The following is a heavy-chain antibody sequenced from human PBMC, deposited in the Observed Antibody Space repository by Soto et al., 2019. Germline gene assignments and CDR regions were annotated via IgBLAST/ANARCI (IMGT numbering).Heavy chain of an antibody. Sequence: EVQLLESGGGLVQPGGSLRLSCAASGFTFSNYAMSWVRQAPGKGLEWVSTLSGSGGSTYYADSVKGRFTISRDNSKNTLYLQMNSLRAEDTAVYYCAKDTVPVANPWFDPWGQGTLVTVSS. CDR2: LSGSGGST. D-gene: IGHD2-2*01. J-gene: IGHJ5*02. V-gene: IGHV3-23*01. CDR3: AKDTVPVANPWFDP. CDR1: GFTFSNYA.